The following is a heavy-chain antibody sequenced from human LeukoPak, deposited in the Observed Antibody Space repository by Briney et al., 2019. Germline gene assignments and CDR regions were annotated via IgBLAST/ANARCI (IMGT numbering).Heavy chain of an antibody. CDR2: IYYSEST. CDR1: GDSISNYY. V-gene: IGHV4-59*01. CDR3: ARGRCRNSGCRPYFDY. Sequence: SETLSLTCTVSGDSISNYYWSWIRQPPGKGLEWSGYIYYSESTNYNPSLKSRVTISTDTSKSQFSLNLRSVTAEDTGIYYCARGRCRNSGCRPYFDYWGQGTQVTVSS. D-gene: IGHD3-22*01. J-gene: IGHJ4*02.